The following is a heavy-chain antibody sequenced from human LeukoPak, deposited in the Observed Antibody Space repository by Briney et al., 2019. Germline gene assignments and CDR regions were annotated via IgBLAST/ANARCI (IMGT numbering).Heavy chain of an antibody. CDR3: ARLGGVDY. J-gene: IGHJ4*02. D-gene: IGHD4-17*01. V-gene: IGHV3-48*01. CDR2: ISSSGTTT. Sequence: PGGSLRLSCAASGFTFSTYSMNWVRQAPGKGLEWLSYISSSGTTTFYAGSVEGRFTISRDNAKNSLYLQMNSLRAEDTAVYYCARLGGVDYWGQGTLVTVSS. CDR1: GFTFSTYS.